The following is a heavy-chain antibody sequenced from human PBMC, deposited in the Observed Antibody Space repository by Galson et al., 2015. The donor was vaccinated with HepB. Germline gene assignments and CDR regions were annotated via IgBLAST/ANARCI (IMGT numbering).Heavy chain of an antibody. CDR2: IYYSGST. D-gene: IGHD4-23*01. CDR1: GGSISSGGYS. CDR3: ARGVSYGGIDY. V-gene: IGHV4-30-4*07. J-gene: IGHJ4*02. Sequence: TLSLTCAVSGGSISSGGYSWSWIRQPPGKGLEWIGYIYYSGSTYYNPSLKSRVTISVDTSKNQFSLKLSSVTAADTAVYYCARGVSYGGIDYWGQGTLVTVSS.